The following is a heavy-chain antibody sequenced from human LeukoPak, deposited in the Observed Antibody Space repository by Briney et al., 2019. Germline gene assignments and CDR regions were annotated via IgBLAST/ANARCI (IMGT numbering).Heavy chain of an antibody. V-gene: IGHV3-30*18. CDR1: GFTFSSYA. CDR3: AKDGYCSSTNCYPNHFDY. Sequence: GGSLRLSCAASGFTFSSYAMHWVRQAPGKGLEWVALISYEGSDKYYADSVKGRFTISRANSKNTLYLQMNSLRAEDTAVYYCAKDGYCSSTNCYPNHFDYWGQGTLVTVSS. D-gene: IGHD2-2*03. J-gene: IGHJ4*02. CDR2: ISYEGSDK.